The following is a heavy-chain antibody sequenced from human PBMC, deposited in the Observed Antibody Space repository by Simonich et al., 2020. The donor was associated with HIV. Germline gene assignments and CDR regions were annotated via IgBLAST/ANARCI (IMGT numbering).Heavy chain of an antibody. Sequence: QVQLVQSGAEVKKPGASVKVSCKASSYTFTSYGLNWVRQAPGQGLEWMGWISAYNGNTNYAQNLQGRVTMTTDTSTSTAYMELRSLRSDDTAVYYCARLIVGATYFDYWGQGTLVTVSS. J-gene: IGHJ4*02. V-gene: IGHV1-18*01. D-gene: IGHD1-26*01. CDR2: ISAYNGNT. CDR1: SYTFTSYG. CDR3: ARLIVGATYFDY.